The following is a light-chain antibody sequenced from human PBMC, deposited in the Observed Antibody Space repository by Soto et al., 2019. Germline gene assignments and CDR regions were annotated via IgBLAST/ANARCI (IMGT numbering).Light chain of an antibody. Sequence: EIVLTQSPGTLSLSPGERATLTCRASQSVSSSYLAWYQQKPGQAPGLLIYGTSSRATGIPDRFSGSGSGTDFNLTISRLEPEDSAVYYCQHYGSSLWTFGQGTKVEIK. CDR3: QHYGSSLWT. CDR1: QSVSSSY. J-gene: IGKJ1*01. CDR2: GTS. V-gene: IGKV3-20*01.